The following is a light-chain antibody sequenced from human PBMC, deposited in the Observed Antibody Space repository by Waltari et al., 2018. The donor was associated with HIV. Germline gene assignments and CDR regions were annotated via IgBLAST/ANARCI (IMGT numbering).Light chain of an antibody. Sequence: EIVMTQSPLSLPVTPGEPASISCRSSQSLLDSSGYNYLDWYMQRPGQSPQLLIYLGSDRASGVPDRFSGSGSGTDFTLKISRVEAEDAGVYYCMQALQTPLTFGGGTKVEIK. CDR3: MQALQTPLT. CDR1: QSLLDSSGYNY. V-gene: IGKV2-28*01. CDR2: LGS. J-gene: IGKJ4*01.